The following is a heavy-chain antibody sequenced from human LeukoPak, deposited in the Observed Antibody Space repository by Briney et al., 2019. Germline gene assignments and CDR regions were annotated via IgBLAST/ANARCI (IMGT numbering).Heavy chain of an antibody. CDR1: GFTFSSYG. Sequence: PGRSLRLSCAASGFTFSSYGMHWVRQAPGKGLDWVAGIWYDGSNKYYADSVKGRFTISRDNSKNTLYLQMNSLGAEDTAVYYCARQLGCTNGVCYSDWYFDLWGRGTLVTVSS. CDR2: IWYDGSNK. CDR3: ARQLGCTNGVCYSDWYFDL. J-gene: IGHJ2*01. V-gene: IGHV3-33*01. D-gene: IGHD2-8*01.